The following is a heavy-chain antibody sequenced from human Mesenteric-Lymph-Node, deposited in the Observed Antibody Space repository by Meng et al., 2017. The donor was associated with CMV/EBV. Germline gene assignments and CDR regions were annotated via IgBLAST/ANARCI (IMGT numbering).Heavy chain of an antibody. CDR3: ARNSVAKSLYYYAMDV. D-gene: IGHD4-23*01. CDR1: GFSFTTYA. Sequence: GESLKISCAASGFSFTTYAMSWVRQALGKGLEWVSSISYTGNYIYYADSVKGRLTISRDNAKNSLFLEMNSLRPEDSAMYYCARNSVAKSLYYYAMDVWGQGTTVTVSS. CDR2: ISYTGNYI. V-gene: IGHV3-21*01. J-gene: IGHJ6*02.